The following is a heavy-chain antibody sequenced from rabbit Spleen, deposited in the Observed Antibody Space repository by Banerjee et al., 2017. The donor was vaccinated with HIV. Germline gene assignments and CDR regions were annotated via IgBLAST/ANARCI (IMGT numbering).Heavy chain of an antibody. CDR1: GVSFSANSY. D-gene: IGHD1-1*01. CDR2: IDTGSAGFT. CDR3: ARDLVAVIGWNFNL. Sequence: QSLEESGGDLVKPGASLTLTCTASGVSFSANSYMCWVRQAPGKGLEWIACIDTGSAGFTYFATWAKGRFIMSRTSSTKVTLQMTSLTAADTATYFCARDLVAVIGWNFNLWGQGTLVTVS. V-gene: IGHV1S40*01. J-gene: IGHJ4*01.